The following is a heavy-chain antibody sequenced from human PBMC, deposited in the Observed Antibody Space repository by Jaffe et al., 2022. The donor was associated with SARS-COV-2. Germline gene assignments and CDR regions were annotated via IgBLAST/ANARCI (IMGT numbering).Heavy chain of an antibody. D-gene: IGHD3-16*01. CDR1: GFTFSSNA. Sequence: EVQLLESGGGLVEPGGSLRLSCAASGFTFSSNAMTWVRQAPGKGLEWVSGSGSIGRTYYADSVKGRFTISRDNSKNTLYLQMNSLRAEDTAVYYCAKTPGKTSIGYLHHWGQGTLVIVSS. J-gene: IGHJ1*01. CDR3: AKTPGKTSIGYLHH. V-gene: IGHV3-23*01. CDR2: SGSIGRT.